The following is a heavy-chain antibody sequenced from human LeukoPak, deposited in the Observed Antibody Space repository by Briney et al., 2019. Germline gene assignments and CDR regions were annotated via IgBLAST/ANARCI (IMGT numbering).Heavy chain of an antibody. D-gene: IGHD4-11*01. V-gene: IGHV3-30*02. CDR3: AAMTSVPPGDY. J-gene: IGHJ4*02. Sequence: PGGCLCPAWAVAGFPFSSYCTDCVRPAPGEGLGWVGFIPNDGSDKLYPDSVKGRFTISKDNSKNTLYLQMNTLRAEDTAVYYCAAMTSVPPGDYWGQGTLVTVSS. CDR1: GFPFSSYC. CDR2: IPNDGSDK.